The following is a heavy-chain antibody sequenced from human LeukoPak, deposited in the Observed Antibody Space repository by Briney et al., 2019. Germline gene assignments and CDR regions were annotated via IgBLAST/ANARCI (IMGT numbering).Heavy chain of an antibody. J-gene: IGHJ3*02. D-gene: IGHD2-2*01. CDR3: ARGAVVPAEGAFDI. Sequence: SETLSLTCTVSGGSISSYYWSWIRQPPGKGLEWIGYIYYSGSTNYNPSLKSRVTISVDTSKNQFSLKLSSVTAADTAVYYCARGAVVPAEGAFDIWGQGTMVTVSS. V-gene: IGHV4-59*01. CDR1: GGSISSYY. CDR2: IYYSGST.